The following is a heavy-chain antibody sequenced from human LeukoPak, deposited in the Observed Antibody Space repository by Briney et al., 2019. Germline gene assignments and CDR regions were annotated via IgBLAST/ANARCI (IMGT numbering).Heavy chain of an antibody. CDR3: ARSWAELEYYFDY. CDR2: ISYDGSNK. D-gene: IGHD1-1*01. V-gene: IGHV3-30-3*01. Sequence: GRSLRLSCAASGFTFRSYAMHWVRQAPGKGLEWVAVISYDGSNKYYADFVKGRFTISRDNSKNTLNLQMNSLRAEDTAVYSCARSWAELEYYFDYWGQGTLVTVSS. CDR1: GFTFRSYA. J-gene: IGHJ4*02.